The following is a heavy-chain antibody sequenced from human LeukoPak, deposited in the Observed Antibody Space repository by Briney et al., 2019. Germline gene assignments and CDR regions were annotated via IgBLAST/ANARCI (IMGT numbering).Heavy chain of an antibody. CDR2: IYYSGST. Sequence: SETLSLTCTVSGGSISIYYWSWIRQPPGKGLEWTGYIYYSGSTNYNPSLKSRVTISVDTSKNQFSLKLSSVTAADTAMYYCATGDRGVLRYFDWLPHFDYWGQGTLVTVSS. CDR3: ATGDRGVLRYFDWLPHFDY. CDR1: GGSISIYY. V-gene: IGHV4-59*08. J-gene: IGHJ4*02. D-gene: IGHD3-9*01.